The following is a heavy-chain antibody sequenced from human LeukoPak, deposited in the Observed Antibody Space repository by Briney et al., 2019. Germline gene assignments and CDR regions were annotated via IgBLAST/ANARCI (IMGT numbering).Heavy chain of an antibody. V-gene: IGHV3-13*01. J-gene: IGHJ3*02. CDR3: VLGAYWNDDKNAFHI. D-gene: IGHD1-1*01. CDR2: IGATGDT. Sequence: GGSLRLSCAASRLTFSSYDMHWVRQAPGKGLEWVSSIGATGDTYYAGSVKGRFTISRENAKKSLYLQMSSLRVEDTAVYFCVLGAYWNDDKNAFHIWGPGTMVTVSS. CDR1: RLTFSSYD.